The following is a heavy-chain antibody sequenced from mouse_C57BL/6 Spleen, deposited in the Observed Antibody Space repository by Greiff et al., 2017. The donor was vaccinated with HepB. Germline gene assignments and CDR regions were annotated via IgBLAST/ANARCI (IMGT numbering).Heavy chain of an antibody. Sequence: EVQVVESGGGLVQPGGSLKLSCAASGFTFSDYYMYWVRQTPEKRLEWVAYISNGGGSTYYPDTVKGRFTISRDNAKNTLYLQMSRLKSEDTAMYYCARSYYYGSTLYAMDYWGQGTSVTVSS. CDR3: ARSYYYGSTLYAMDY. J-gene: IGHJ4*01. D-gene: IGHD1-1*01. CDR1: GFTFSDYY. CDR2: ISNGGGST. V-gene: IGHV5-12*01.